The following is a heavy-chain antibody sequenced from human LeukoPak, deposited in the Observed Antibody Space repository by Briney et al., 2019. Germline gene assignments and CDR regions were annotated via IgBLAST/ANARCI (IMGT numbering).Heavy chain of an antibody. V-gene: IGHV3-21*01. D-gene: IGHD5-12*01. CDR3: ARKSGYEMYYYYYYMDV. CDR2: ISSSSSYI. Sequence: GGSLRLSCAASGFTFSSYSMNWVRQAPEKGLEWVSSISSSSSYIYYADSVKGRFTISRDNAKNSLYLQMNSLRAEETAVYYCARKSGYEMYYYYYYMDVWGKGTTVTVSS. J-gene: IGHJ6*03. CDR1: GFTFSSYS.